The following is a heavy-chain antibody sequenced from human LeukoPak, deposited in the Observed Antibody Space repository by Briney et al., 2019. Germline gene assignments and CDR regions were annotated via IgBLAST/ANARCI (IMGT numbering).Heavy chain of an antibody. Sequence: ASVKVSCKASGYTFTGYAMHWVRQAPGQRLEWMGWINAGNGNTKYSQKFQGRVTITRDTSASTAYMELSSLRSEDTAVYYCAREDTMVRVGFDYWGQGTLVTVSS. CDR3: AREDTMVRVGFDY. V-gene: IGHV1-3*01. CDR2: INAGNGNT. CDR1: GYTFTGYA. D-gene: IGHD3-10*01. J-gene: IGHJ4*02.